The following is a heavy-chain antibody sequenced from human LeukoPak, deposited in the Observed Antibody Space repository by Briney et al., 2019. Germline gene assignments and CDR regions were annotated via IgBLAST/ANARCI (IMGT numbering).Heavy chain of an antibody. CDR2: VYYNGRT. Sequence: SETLSLTCTVFGDSINSHYWSWIRQPPGKGLEWMGYVYYNGRTSYNPSLKSRLAISVDTSKTQFSLHLSSETAADTAMYYCARDSGTYVAYWGQGTLVTVSS. CDR1: GDSINSHY. D-gene: IGHD1-26*01. V-gene: IGHV4-59*11. CDR3: ARDSGTYVAY. J-gene: IGHJ4*02.